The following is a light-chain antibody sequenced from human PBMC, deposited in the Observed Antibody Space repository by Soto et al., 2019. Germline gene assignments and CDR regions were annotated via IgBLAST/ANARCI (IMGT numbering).Light chain of an antibody. CDR2: EVR. CDR3: ASYLTHSPLEV. J-gene: IGLJ1*01. Sequence: QSVLTQPASVSGSPGESITVSCSGSISDIGSHNYVSWYRQYPGEAPKLLIYEVRYRPSGVSSRFSGSKSGNTDSLTISGLQDADEADYYCASYLTHSPLEVSGTGIKVTVL. CDR1: ISDIGSHNY. V-gene: IGLV2-14*01.